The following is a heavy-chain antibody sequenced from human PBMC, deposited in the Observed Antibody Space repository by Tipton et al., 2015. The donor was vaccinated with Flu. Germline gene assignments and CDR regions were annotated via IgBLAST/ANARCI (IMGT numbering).Heavy chain of an antibody. J-gene: IGHJ1*01. V-gene: IGHV1-8*01. CDR3: TRGRPEPWYYDSSAYPEYFQH. CDR2: MNPNSGNT. CDR1: GYTFTSYD. D-gene: IGHD3-22*01. Sequence: VQLVQSGAEVKKPGASVKVACKASGYTFTSYDINWVRLATGQGLEWMGWMNPNSGNTGYAQKFQGRVTMTRDTSISTAYMELNSLRSEDTAVYYCTRGRPEPWYYDSSAYPEYFQHWGQGTLVTVSS.